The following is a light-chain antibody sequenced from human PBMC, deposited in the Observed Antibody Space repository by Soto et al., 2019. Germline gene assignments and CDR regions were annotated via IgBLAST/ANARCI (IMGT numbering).Light chain of an antibody. Sequence: ETVLTQSPGTLSLSPGYRATLSCRARQSVSSSYLAWYQQNPGQAPRLLIYGASTRATGVPARFSGSGSGTEFALTISGLQSEDSAVYYCQQYNNWPPRTFGQGNKVDIK. J-gene: IGKJ1*01. V-gene: IGKV3-15*01. CDR1: QSVSSSY. CDR2: GAS. CDR3: QQYNNWPPRT.